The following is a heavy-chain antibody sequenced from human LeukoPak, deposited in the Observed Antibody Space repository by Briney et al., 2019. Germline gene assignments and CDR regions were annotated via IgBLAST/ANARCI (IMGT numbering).Heavy chain of an antibody. Sequence: LSLTCTVSGGSISSSSYYWGWIRQAPGKGLEWVSYISSSGSTIYYADSVKGRFTISRDNAKNSLYLQMNSLRAEDTAVYYCARALGSIVGAPWGQGTLVTVSS. CDR2: ISSSGSTI. V-gene: IGHV3-11*01. CDR3: ARALGSIVGAP. J-gene: IGHJ5*02. CDR1: GGSISSSSYY. D-gene: IGHD1-26*01.